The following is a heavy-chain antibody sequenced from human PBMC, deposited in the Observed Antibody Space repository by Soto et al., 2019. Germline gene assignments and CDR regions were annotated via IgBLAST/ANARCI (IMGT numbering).Heavy chain of an antibody. CDR2: IIPIFGTA. V-gene: IGHV1-69*13. D-gene: IGHD2-15*01. Sequence: SVKVSCKASGGTFSSYAISWVRQAPGQGLEWMGGIIPIFGTANYAQKFQGRVTITADESTSTAYMELSSLRSEDTAVYYCAREQNCSGGSCYPGYYYYGMDVWGQGTTVTVSS. CDR3: AREQNCSGGSCYPGYYYYGMDV. CDR1: GGTFSSYA. J-gene: IGHJ6*02.